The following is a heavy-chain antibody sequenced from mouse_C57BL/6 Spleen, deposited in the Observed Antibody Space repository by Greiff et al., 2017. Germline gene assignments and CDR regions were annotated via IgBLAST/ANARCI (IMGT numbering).Heavy chain of an antibody. CDR2: INPSSGYT. Sequence: VMLVESGAELAKPGASVKLSCKASGYTFTSYWMHWVKQRPGQGLEWIGYINPSSGYTKYNQKFKDKATLTADKSSSTAYMQLSSLTYEDSAVYYCARDYYGSSYSFDYWGQGTTLTVSS. J-gene: IGHJ2*01. CDR3: ARDYYGSSYSFDY. D-gene: IGHD1-1*01. V-gene: IGHV1-7*01. CDR1: GYTFTSYW.